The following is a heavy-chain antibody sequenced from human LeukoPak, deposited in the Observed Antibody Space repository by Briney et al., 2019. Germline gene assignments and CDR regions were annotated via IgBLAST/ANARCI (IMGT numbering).Heavy chain of an antibody. CDR1: GFTFSDYY. Sequence: GGSLRLSCAASGFTFSDYYMSWIRQAPGKGLEWVSYISSSGSTIYYADSVKGRFTISRDNAKNSLYLQMNSLRAEDTAVYYCARDKSLFGVVIPPAAEYFQHWGQGTLVTVSS. CDR3: ARDKSLFGVVIPPAAEYFQH. CDR2: ISSSGSTI. J-gene: IGHJ1*01. D-gene: IGHD3-3*01. V-gene: IGHV3-11*04.